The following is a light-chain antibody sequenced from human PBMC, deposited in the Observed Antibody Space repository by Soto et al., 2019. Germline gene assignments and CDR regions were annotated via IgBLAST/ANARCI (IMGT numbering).Light chain of an antibody. CDR1: QSVNRY. CDR3: QQRDIWPWT. CDR2: DAS. J-gene: IGKJ1*01. V-gene: IGKV3-11*01. Sequence: EIVLTQSPATLSLSPGERATLSCWASQSVNRYLVWYQQKPGQAPRLLMYDASKRATGIPARFSGSGSGTDLTLTISSLEPEDFAVYYCQQRDIWPWTFGQGTKVDIK.